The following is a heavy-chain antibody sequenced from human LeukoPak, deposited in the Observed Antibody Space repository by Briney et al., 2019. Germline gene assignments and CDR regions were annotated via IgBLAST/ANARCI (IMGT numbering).Heavy chain of an antibody. V-gene: IGHV1-46*01. D-gene: IGHD6-19*01. CDR3: ARARKAAVAGNPFDY. CDR2: INPSGGST. Sequence: ASVKVSCKASGYTFTSYYMHWVRQAPGQGLEWMGIINPSGGSTSYAQKFQGRVAMTRDTSTSTVYMELSSLRSEDTAVYYCARARKAAVAGNPFDYWGQGTLVTVSS. J-gene: IGHJ4*02. CDR1: GYTFTSYY.